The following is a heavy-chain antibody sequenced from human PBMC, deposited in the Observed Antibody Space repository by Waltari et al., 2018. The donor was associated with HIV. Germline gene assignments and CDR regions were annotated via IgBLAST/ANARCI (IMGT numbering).Heavy chain of an antibody. V-gene: IGHV3-23*01. CDR1: GFTFNNYA. D-gene: IGHD4-17*01. CDR3: AKGGDYDS. J-gene: IGHJ4*02. Sequence: EVQLLESGGGLVQPGGSLRLSCAASGFTFNNYAMNWVRQAPGKGLEWVSTITGGGGTMDYADSVKGRVTISRDNSKNTLYLQIDSLRTEDTAIYYCAKGGDYDSWGQGTLVTVSS. CDR2: ITGGGGTM.